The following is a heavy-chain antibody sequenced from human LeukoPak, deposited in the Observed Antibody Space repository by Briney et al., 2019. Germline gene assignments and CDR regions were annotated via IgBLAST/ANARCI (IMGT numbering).Heavy chain of an antibody. D-gene: IGHD3-22*01. CDR1: GFTFSDFY. J-gene: IGHJ6*02. Sequence: GGSLRLSCAASGFTFSDFYMSWIRQAPGKGLEWVSYISSSGSTIYYADSVKGRFTISRDNAKNSLYLQVNSLRAEDTAVYYCASTADPYYYDSSGYYGILGYAMDVWGQGTTVTVSS. CDR3: ASTADPYYYDSSGYYGILGYAMDV. V-gene: IGHV3-11*01. CDR2: ISSSGSTI.